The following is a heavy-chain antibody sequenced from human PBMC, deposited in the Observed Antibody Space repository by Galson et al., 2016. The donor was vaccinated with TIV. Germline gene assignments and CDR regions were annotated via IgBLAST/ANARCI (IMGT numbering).Heavy chain of an antibody. D-gene: IGHD5-18*01. CDR1: GGTFSSYA. CDR3: ARNEYSYGKYHYYYYMDV. CDR2: IIPIFGTA. Sequence: SVKVSCKASGGTFSSYAISWVRQAPGQGLEWMGGIIPIFGTANYAQKFQGRVTITADESTNTAYMELSSLRSEDTAVFYCARNEYSYGKYHYYYYMDVWGKGTTVIVSS. J-gene: IGHJ6*03. V-gene: IGHV1-69*13.